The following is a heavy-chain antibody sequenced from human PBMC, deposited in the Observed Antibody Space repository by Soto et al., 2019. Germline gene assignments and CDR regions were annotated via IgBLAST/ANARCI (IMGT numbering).Heavy chain of an antibody. D-gene: IGHD2-2*01. V-gene: IGHV3-23*01. CDR1: GFTFSSYA. Sequence: GESLKISCAASGFTFSSYAMSWVRQAPGKGLEWVSAISGSGGSTYYADSVKGRFTISRDNSKNTLYLQMNSLRAEDTAVYYCAKVTFGYCSSTSCYVFDYWGQGTLVTVSS. CDR2: ISGSGGST. CDR3: AKVTFGYCSSTSCYVFDY. J-gene: IGHJ4*02.